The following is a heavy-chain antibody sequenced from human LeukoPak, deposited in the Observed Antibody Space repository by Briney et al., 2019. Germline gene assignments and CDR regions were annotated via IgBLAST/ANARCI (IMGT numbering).Heavy chain of an antibody. V-gene: IGHV1-2*02. CDR1: GYTFTGYY. Sequence: GASVKVSFKASGYTFTGYYMHWVRQAPGQGLEWMGWINPNSGGTNYAQKFQGRVTMTRDTSISTAYMEVSRLRSDDTAVYYCAREGSGWYGNFDYWGQGTLVTVSS. J-gene: IGHJ4*02. CDR2: INPNSGGT. CDR3: AREGSGWYGNFDY. D-gene: IGHD6-19*01.